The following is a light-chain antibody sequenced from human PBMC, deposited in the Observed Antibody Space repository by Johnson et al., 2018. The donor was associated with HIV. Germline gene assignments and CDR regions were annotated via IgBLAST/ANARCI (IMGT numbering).Light chain of an antibody. CDR3: GTWDTSLSVYV. J-gene: IGLJ1*01. CDR1: SSNIGNNY. V-gene: IGLV1-51*02. CDR2: ENN. Sequence: QLVLTQPPSVSAAPGQKVSISCSVSSSNIGNNYVSWYQQLPGTAPKLLIYENNKRPSGIPDRFSGSKSDTSATLGITGLQTGDEAEYYCGTWDTSLSVYVFGTGTKVTVL.